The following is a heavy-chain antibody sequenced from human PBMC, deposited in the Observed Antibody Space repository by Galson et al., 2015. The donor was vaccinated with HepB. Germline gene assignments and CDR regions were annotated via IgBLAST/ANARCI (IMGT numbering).Heavy chain of an antibody. V-gene: IGHV1-69*13. CDR3: AREGIAAAANPVDY. Sequence: SVKVSCKASGGTFSTYAINWVRQAPGQGLEWMGGITPIFGTANYAQKFQGRVTITADESTSTAYMELSSLRSEDTAVYYCAREGIAAAANPVDYWGQGTQVTVSS. CDR2: ITPIFGTA. D-gene: IGHD6-13*01. J-gene: IGHJ4*02. CDR1: GGTFSTYA.